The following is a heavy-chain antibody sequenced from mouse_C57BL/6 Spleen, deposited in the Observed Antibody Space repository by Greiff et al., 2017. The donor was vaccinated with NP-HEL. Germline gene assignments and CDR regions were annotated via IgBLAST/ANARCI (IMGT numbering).Heavy chain of an antibody. J-gene: IGHJ2*01. D-gene: IGHD2-1*01. CDR2: IDPSDSYT. CDR1: GYTFTSYW. V-gene: IGHV1-69*01. CDR3: ARSYGNYGYFDD. Sequence: VQLQQSGAELVMPGASVKLSCKASGYTFTSYWMHWVKQRPGQGLEWIGEIDPSDSYTNYNQKFKGKSTLTVDKSSSTAYMQLSSLTSEDSAVYYCARSYGNYGYFDDWGQGTTLTVSS.